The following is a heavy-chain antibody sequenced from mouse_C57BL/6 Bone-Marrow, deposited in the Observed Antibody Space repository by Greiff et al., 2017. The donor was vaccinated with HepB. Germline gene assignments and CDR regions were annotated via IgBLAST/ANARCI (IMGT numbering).Heavy chain of an antibody. V-gene: IGHV1-15*01. CDR2: IDPETGGT. D-gene: IGHD1-1*01. J-gene: IGHJ2*01. CDR1: GYTFTDYE. Sequence: VQLQESGAELVRPGASVTLSCKASGYTFTDYEMHWVKQTPVHGLEWIGAIDPETGGTAYNQKFKGKAILTADKSSSTAYMELRSLTSEDSAVYYCTRRLITTVFFDYWGQGTTLTVSS. CDR3: TRRLITTVFFDY.